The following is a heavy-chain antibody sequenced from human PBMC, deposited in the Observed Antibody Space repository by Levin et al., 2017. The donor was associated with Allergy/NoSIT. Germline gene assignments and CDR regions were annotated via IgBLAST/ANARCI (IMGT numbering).Heavy chain of an antibody. CDR2: IIPIFGTA. V-gene: IGHV1-69*13. Sequence: ASVKVSCKASGGTFSSYAISWVRQAPGQGLEWMGGIIPIFGTANYAQKFQGRVTITADESTSTAYMELSSLRSEDTAVYYCARDADSSGWNWFDPWGQGTLVTVSS. D-gene: IGHD6-19*01. CDR3: ARDADSSGWNWFDP. CDR1: GGTFSSYA. J-gene: IGHJ5*02.